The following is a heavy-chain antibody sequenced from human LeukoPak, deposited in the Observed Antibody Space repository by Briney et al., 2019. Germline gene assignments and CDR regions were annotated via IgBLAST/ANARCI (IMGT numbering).Heavy chain of an antibody. Sequence: PSETLSLTCTVSGYSISSGYYWDWIRQPPRKGLEWIGSIYHSGSTYYNPSLKSRVTISVDTHKNQFSLKLSSVTDADTAVYYCARATELFDPWGQGTLVTVSS. D-gene: IGHD3-10*01. CDR2: IYHSGST. CDR1: GYSISSGYY. V-gene: IGHV4-38-2*02. J-gene: IGHJ5*02. CDR3: ARATELFDP.